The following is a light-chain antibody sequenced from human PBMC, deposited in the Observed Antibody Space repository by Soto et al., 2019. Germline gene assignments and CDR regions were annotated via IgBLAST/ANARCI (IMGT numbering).Light chain of an antibody. Sequence: EIVMAQFPATLFVSPGERATLPCRASQSVSSNLAWYQQKPGQAPRLLIYGASTRATGIPARFSGSGSGTEFTLTISSLQSEDFAVYYCQQYNNWPRTFGQGTKV. V-gene: IGKV3-15*01. J-gene: IGKJ1*01. CDR1: QSVSSN. CDR3: QQYNNWPRT. CDR2: GAS.